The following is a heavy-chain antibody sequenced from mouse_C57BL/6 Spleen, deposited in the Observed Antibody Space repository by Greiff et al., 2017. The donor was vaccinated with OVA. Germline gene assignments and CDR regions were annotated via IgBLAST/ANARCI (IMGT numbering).Heavy chain of an antibody. CDR1: GYTFTSYW. V-gene: IGHV1-53*01. CDR2: INPSNGGT. CDR3: ARSPVYYYGSSYWYFDV. J-gene: IGHJ1*03. D-gene: IGHD1-1*01. Sequence: VQLQQPGTELVKPGASVKLSCKASGYTFTSYWMHWVKQRPGQGLEWIGNINPSNGGTNYNEKFKSKATLTVDKSSSTAYIQLSSLTSEDSAVYYCARSPVYYYGSSYWYFDVWGTGTTVTVSS.